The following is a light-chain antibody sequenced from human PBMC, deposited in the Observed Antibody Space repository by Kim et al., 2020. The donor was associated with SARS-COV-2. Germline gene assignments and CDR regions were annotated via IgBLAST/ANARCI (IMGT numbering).Light chain of an antibody. J-gene: IGLJ2*01. V-gene: IGLV4-69*01. CDR2: LNSDGSH. CDR3: QTWGTGIDVV. CDR1: SGHSSYA. Sequence: VKLTCTLSSGHSSYAIAWHQQQPEKGPRYLMKLNSDGSHSKGDGIPGRCSGSSSGAERYLTIASLQSEDEADYYCQTWGTGIDVVFGGGTQLTVL.